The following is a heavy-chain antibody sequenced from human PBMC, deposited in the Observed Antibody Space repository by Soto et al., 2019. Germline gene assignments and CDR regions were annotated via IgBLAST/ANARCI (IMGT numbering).Heavy chain of an antibody. J-gene: IGHJ4*02. CDR2: IIPILGIA. CDR3: ARDRGLGLDFDY. V-gene: IGHV1-69*08. CDR1: GGTFSSYT. Sequence: QVQLVQSGAEVKKPGSSVKVSCKASGGTFSSYTISWVRQAPGQGLEWMGRIIPILGIANYAQKFQGRVTITADKSTSTAYMELSSLRSEDTAVYYCARDRGLGLDFDYWGQGTLVTVSS. D-gene: IGHD3-16*01.